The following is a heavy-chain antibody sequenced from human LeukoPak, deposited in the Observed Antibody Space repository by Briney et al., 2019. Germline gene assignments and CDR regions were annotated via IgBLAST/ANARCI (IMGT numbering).Heavy chain of an antibody. CDR2: ISGDGGCT. D-gene: IGHD6-19*01. CDR1: GFTFDDYA. Sequence: PGGSLRLSCAASGFTFDDYAMHWVRQAPGKGLEWVSLISGDGGCTYYADSVKGRFTISRDNSRNSLYLQMNSLRTEDTALYYCAKDHSVLQWLGDFDYWGQGTLVTVSS. CDR3: AKDHSVLQWLGDFDY. V-gene: IGHV3-43*02. J-gene: IGHJ4*02.